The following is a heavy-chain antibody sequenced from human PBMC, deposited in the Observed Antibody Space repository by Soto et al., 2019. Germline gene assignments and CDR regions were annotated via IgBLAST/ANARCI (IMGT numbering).Heavy chain of an antibody. CDR3: ATGRPYIAARPGYYYGMDV. J-gene: IGHJ6*02. Sequence: PSETLSLTCAVYGGSFSGYYWSWIRQPPGKGLEWIGEINHSGSTNYNPSLKSRVTISVDTSKNQFSLKLSSVTAADTAVYYCATGRPYIAARPGYYYGMDVWGQGTTVTVS. CDR2: INHSGST. V-gene: IGHV4-34*01. D-gene: IGHD6-6*01. CDR1: GGSFSGYY.